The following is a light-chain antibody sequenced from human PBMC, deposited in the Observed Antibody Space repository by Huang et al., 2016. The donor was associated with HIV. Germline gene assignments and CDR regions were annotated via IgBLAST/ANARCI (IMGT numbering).Light chain of an antibody. V-gene: IGKV1-27*01. CDR1: QDIGNF. Sequence: DIQMTQSPSSLSASPGVRVTLSCRANQDIGNFLAWYQHKPGGVPRLLIYGASTLQSGAPSRFSGRGSGTDFTLTITSVQPDDVATYYCQRYDSAPRAFGQGTKVEI. CDR2: GAS. J-gene: IGKJ1*01. CDR3: QRYDSAPRA.